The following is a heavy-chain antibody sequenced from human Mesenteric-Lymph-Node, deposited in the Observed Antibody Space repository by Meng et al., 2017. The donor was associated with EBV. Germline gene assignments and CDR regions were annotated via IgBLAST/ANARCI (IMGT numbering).Heavy chain of an antibody. J-gene: IGHJ4*02. Sequence: GEINHSESSKSSPSLKSRITTSTDTSKTKFSLKLSSVTAADTAVYYCARDDSSGYYQFDYWGQGTLVTVYS. CDR2: INHSESS. V-gene: IGHV4-34*01. CDR3: ARDDSSGYYQFDY. D-gene: IGHD3-22*01.